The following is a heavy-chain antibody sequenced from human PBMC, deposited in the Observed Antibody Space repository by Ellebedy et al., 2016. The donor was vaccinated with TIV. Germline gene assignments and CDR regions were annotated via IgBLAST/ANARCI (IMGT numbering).Heavy chain of an antibody. CDR3: ARSTTVTTASYEY. CDR1: GWPFSGYY. J-gene: IGHJ4*02. CDR2: IIHSGTT. Sequence: MPSETLSLTCAVHGWPFSGYYWTWIPQPPGKGLEWIGEIIHSGTTTYNPSLKSRVTISVDTSRNRFYLKLSPVTAADTAVYYCARSTTVTTASYEYWGQGTLVTVSS. V-gene: IGHV4-34*12. D-gene: IGHD4-17*01.